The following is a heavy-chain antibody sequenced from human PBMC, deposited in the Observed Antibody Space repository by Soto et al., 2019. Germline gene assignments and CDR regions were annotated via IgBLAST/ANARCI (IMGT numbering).Heavy chain of an antibody. CDR2: INHSGST. D-gene: IGHD6-13*01. Sequence: SETLSLTXAVYGGSFSGYYWSWIRQPPGKGLEWIGEINHSGSTNYNPSLKSRVTISVDTSKNQFSLKLSSVTAADTAVYYCAKYSSSWPYYYYYGMDVWGQGTTVTVSS. V-gene: IGHV4-34*01. CDR1: GGSFSGYY. CDR3: AKYSSSWPYYYYYGMDV. J-gene: IGHJ6*02.